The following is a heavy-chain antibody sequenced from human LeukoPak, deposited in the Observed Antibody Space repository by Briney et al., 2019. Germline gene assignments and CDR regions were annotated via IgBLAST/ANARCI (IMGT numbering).Heavy chain of an antibody. D-gene: IGHD3-22*01. CDR1: GFTFSSYS. CDR3: ARLNYDSSGYTRGYFDY. J-gene: IGHJ4*02. CDR2: ISSSSSTI. Sequence: GGSLRLSCAASGFTFSSYSMNWVRQAPGKGLEWVSYISSSSSTIYYADSVKGRFTISRDNAKNSLYLQMNSLRAEDTAVYYCARLNYDSSGYTRGYFDYWGQGTLVTVSS. V-gene: IGHV3-48*01.